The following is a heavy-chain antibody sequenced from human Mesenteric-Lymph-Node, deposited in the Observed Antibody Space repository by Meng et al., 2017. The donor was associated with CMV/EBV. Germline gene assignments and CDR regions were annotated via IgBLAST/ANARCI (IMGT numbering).Heavy chain of an antibody. Sequence: CTFSGFSLTTSRVGVGWIRQPPGKALEWLALIYWDDDKRYGPSLKSRLTITKDTSKNQVVLTMTNMDPVDTATYYCAHTGFGELSFDYWGQGTLVTVSS. CDR3: AHTGFGELSFDY. V-gene: IGHV2-5*05. CDR2: IYWDDDK. D-gene: IGHD3-10*01. CDR1: GFSLTTSRVG. J-gene: IGHJ4*02.